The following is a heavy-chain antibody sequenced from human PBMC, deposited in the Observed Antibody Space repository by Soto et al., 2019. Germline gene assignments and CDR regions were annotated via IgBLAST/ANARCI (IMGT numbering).Heavy chain of an antibody. CDR3: AKYLLCDYVWGSYRYHGAFDI. J-gene: IGHJ3*02. CDR1: GLTCSSFS. Sequence: PVGSLRLSCAAVGLTCSSFSVRRVSQEQGKGLEWVSAISGSGGSTYYADSVKGRFTISRDNSKNTLYLQMNSLRAEDTAVYYCAKYLLCDYVWGSYRYHGAFDIWGQGTMVTVSS. V-gene: IGHV3-23*01. CDR2: ISGSGGST. D-gene: IGHD3-16*02.